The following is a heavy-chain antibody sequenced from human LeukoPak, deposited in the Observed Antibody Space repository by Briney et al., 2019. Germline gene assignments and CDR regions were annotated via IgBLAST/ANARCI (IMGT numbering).Heavy chain of an antibody. J-gene: IGHJ4*02. CDR2: IYYSGST. CDR1: GGSISSYY. V-gene: IGHV4-59*01. D-gene: IGHD4-17*01. CDR3: ARVRSYGDPRMYYFDY. Sequence: PSETLSLTCTVSGGSISSYYWSWIRQPPGKGLEWIGYIYYSGSTNYNPSLKSRVTTSVDTSKNQFSLKLSSVTAADTAVYYCARVRSYGDPRMYYFDYWGQGTLVTVSS.